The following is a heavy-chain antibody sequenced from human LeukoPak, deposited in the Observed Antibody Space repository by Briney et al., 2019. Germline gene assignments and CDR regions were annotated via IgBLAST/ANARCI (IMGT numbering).Heavy chain of an antibody. CDR2: INPNSGCT. V-gene: IGHV1-2*02. CDR1: GYTFTGYY. D-gene: IGHD3-9*01. CDR3: ARAGNILTGYWDAFDI. J-gene: IGHJ3*02. Sequence: ASVKVSCKASGYTFTGYYMHWVRHAPGQGLEWMVWINPNSGCTNYAQKFQGRVTMTRDTSIATAYMELRRLRSDATAVYSCARAGNILTGYWDAFDIWGQGTMVTVSS.